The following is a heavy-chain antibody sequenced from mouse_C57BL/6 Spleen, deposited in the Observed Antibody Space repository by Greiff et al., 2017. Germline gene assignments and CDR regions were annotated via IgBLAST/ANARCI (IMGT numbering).Heavy chain of an antibody. Sequence: QVQLQQSGPELVKPGASVKISCKASGYAFSSSWMNWVKQRPGKGLEWIGRIYPGDGDTNYNGKFKGKATLTADKSSSTAYMQLSSLTSEDSAVYFCARRGFGTTVVGGFAYWGQGTLVTVSA. D-gene: IGHD1-1*01. J-gene: IGHJ3*01. CDR2: IYPGDGDT. CDR3: ARRGFGTTVVGGFAY. V-gene: IGHV1-82*01. CDR1: GYAFSSSW.